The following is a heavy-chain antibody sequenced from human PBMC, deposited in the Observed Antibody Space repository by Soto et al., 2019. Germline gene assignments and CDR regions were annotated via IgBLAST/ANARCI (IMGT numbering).Heavy chain of an antibody. CDR2: INSDGSST. CDR1: GFTFSSYW. V-gene: IGHV3-74*01. Sequence: GGSLRLSCAASGFTFSSYWMHWVRQAPGKGLVWVSRINSDGSSTSYADSVKGRFTISRDNAKNTLYLQMNSLRAEDTAVYYCARVPYCSGGSCYSGEYFQHWVQGTLVTVSS. D-gene: IGHD2-15*01. J-gene: IGHJ1*01. CDR3: ARVPYCSGGSCYSGEYFQH.